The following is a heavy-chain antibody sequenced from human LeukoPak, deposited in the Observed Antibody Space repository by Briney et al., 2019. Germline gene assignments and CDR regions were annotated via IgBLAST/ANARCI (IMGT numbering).Heavy chain of an antibody. D-gene: IGHD3-16*02. CDR1: GFIFRNYW. Sequence: GGSLRLSCAVSGFIFRNYWMSWVRQAPGKGLEWVANIKQDGSEKYYVDSVKGRFTISRDNAKNSLYLQMNSLRDEDTALYYCTGELYGNWFDPWGQGTLDTVSS. CDR2: IKQDGSEK. V-gene: IGHV3-7*04. J-gene: IGHJ5*02. CDR3: TGELYGNWFDP.